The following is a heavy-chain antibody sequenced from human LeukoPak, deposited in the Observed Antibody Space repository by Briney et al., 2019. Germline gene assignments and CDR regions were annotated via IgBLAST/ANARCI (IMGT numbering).Heavy chain of an antibody. V-gene: IGHV4-31*03. CDR3: ARGHILTGYDY. D-gene: IGHD3-9*01. Sequence: ASQTLSLTCTLSGGSTSSGTYYWSCIRQHPRKGLEWIGYIYYSGSTYYNPSLKSRVTISVDTCKNQFSLKLSSVTAADTGVYYCARGHILTGYDYWGQETLVTVSS. J-gene: IGHJ4*02. CDR1: GGSTSSGTYY. CDR2: IYYSGST.